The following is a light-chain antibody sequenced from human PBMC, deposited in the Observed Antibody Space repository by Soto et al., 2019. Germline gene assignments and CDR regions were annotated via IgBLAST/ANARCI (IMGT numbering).Light chain of an antibody. CDR3: QQPNSFPLT. J-gene: IGKJ4*01. CDR1: QGISSW. Sequence: DIQMTQSPSSVSASVGDRVTITCRASQGISSWLVWYQQKPGKAPKLLIYAASSLQSGVPSRFSGSGSGTDFTLTISSLHPEDFATYYCQQPNSFPLTFGGGTKVDIK. V-gene: IGKV1D-12*01. CDR2: AAS.